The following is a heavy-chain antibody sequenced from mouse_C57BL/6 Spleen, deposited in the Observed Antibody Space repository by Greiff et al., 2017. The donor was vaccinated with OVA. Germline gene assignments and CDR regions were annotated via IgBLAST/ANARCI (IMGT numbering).Heavy chain of an antibody. CDR3: DKSHYYGSSYAGY. Sequence: VQLKQPGAELVKPGASVKLSCKASGYTFTSYWMHWVKQRPGRGLEWIGRIDPNSGGTKYNEKFTSKATLTVDKPSSTAYMQLSSLTSEDSAVYDCDKSHYYGSSYAGYWGQGTTLTVSS. CDR1: GYTFTSYW. CDR2: IDPNSGGT. V-gene: IGHV1-72*01. D-gene: IGHD1-1*01. J-gene: IGHJ2*01.